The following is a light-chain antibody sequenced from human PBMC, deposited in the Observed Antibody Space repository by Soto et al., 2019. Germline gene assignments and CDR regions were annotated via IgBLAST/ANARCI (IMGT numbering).Light chain of an antibody. V-gene: IGKV1-5*03. J-gene: IGKJ3*01. CDR2: KAS. CDR3: LQYNSYQFT. Sequence: DIQMTQSPSTLSASVGDRVTITCRASQSISSWLAWYQQKPGKAPKLLIYKASSLESGVPSMFSGSGSGTEFTLTISSLQPDDFATYYCLQYNSYQFTFGPGTKVDIK. CDR1: QSISSW.